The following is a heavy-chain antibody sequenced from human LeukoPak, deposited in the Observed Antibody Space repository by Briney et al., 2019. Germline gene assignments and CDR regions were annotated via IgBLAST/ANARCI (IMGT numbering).Heavy chain of an antibody. CDR2: IDTSGST. J-gene: IGHJ4*02. V-gene: IGHV4-4*07. CDR1: GGSISSYY. Sequence: SETLSLTCTVSGGSISSYYWSWIRQRAGKGREWIGGIDTSGSTNYNPSLRSRVTMSVDTSKNQYFLKLSSVTAAYAAVYYCARAGYDFWSGYYRGDYWGQRTLVTVSS. CDR3: ARAGYDFWSGYYRGDY. D-gene: IGHD3-3*01.